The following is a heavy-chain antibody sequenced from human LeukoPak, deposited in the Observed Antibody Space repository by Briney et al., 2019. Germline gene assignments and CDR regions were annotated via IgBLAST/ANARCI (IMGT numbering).Heavy chain of an antibody. V-gene: IGHV3-20*04. D-gene: IGHD2-15*01. Sequence: AGGSLRLSCAASGFTFDVYDMSWVRQAPGKELEWVSDINWNGGSTGYADSVKGRFTISRDNAKNSLYLQMNSLRAEDTALYYCAGGGGWYWGQGTLVTVSS. CDR3: AGGGGWY. CDR1: GFTFDVYD. J-gene: IGHJ4*02. CDR2: INWNGGST.